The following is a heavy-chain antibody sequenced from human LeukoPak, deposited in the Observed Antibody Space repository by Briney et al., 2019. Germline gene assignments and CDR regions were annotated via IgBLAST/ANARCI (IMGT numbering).Heavy chain of an antibody. Sequence: GASVKVSCKASGYTFTGYYMHWVRQAPRQGLEWMGWINPNSGGTNYAQKFQGRVTMTRDTSISTAYMELSRLRSDDTAVYYCATESGSYYPFPPPSDNWGQGTLVTVSS. CDR1: GYTFTGYY. J-gene: IGHJ4*02. D-gene: IGHD1-26*01. CDR3: ATESGSYYPFPPPSDN. V-gene: IGHV1-2*02. CDR2: INPNSGGT.